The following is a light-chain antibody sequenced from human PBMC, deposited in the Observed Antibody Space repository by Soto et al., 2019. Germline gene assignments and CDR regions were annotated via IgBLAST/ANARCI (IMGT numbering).Light chain of an antibody. CDR1: QSVSSN. Sequence: ETLMTQSPATLSVSPGEGATLSCRASQSVSSNLAWYQHKPGQAPRLLIYGASTRATGIPARFSGSGSGTEFTLTISSLQSEDFAVYYCQQYSNWPPLTFGGGTKVEIK. CDR3: QQYSNWPPLT. J-gene: IGKJ4*01. V-gene: IGKV3-15*01. CDR2: GAS.